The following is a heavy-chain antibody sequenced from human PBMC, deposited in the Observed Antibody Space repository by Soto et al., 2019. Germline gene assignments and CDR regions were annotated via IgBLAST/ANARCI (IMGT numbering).Heavy chain of an antibody. CDR2: IVVGSGNT. D-gene: IGHD1-26*01. CDR1: GFTFTSSA. CDR3: AAEKXALGGYFDY. J-gene: IGHJ4*02. V-gene: IGHV1-58*02. Sequence: QMQLVQSGPEVKKPGTSVKVSCKASGFTFTSSAMQWVRQSRGQRLEWIGWIVVGSGNTNYAQKFQERVTITRDMXTSTAYMEXXXLXXEDTAVYYCAAEKXALGGYFDYWGQGTLVTVSS.